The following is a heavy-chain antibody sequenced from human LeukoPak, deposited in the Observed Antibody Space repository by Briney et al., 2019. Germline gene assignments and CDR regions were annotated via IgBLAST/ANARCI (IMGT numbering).Heavy chain of an antibody. CDR3: ARGPTYYDFWSGYFGRQEYYGMDV. CDR2: INHSGST. D-gene: IGHD3-3*01. CDR1: GGSFSGYY. V-gene: IGHV4-34*01. J-gene: IGHJ6*02. Sequence: SETLSLTCAVYGGSFSGYYWSWIRQPPGKGLEWIGEINHSGSTNYNPSLKSRVTISVDTSKNQFSPKLSSVTAADTAVYYCARGPTYYDFWSGYFGRQEYYGMDVWGQGTTVTVSS.